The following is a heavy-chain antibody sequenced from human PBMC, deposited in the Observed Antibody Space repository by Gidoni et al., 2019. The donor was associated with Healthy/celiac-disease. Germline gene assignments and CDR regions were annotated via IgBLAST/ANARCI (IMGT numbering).Heavy chain of an antibody. Sequence: VQLVESGGGLVQRGATLILPCAASGVTFSSDTMTWGRQAPGKGLEWVSYISSSSSTIYYSDSVKGRFTISRDNAKNSLYLQMNSLRDEDTAVYYCARDQTRDDLLEYYYDSSGYFDYWGQGTLVTVSS. CDR3: ARDQTRDDLLEYYYDSSGYFDY. J-gene: IGHJ4*02. D-gene: IGHD3-22*01. CDR2: ISSSSSTI. CDR1: GVTFSSDT. V-gene: IGHV3-48*02.